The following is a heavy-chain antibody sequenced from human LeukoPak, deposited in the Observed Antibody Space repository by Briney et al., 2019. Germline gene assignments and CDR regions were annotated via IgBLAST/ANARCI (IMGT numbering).Heavy chain of an antibody. D-gene: IGHD3-10*01. J-gene: IGHJ5*02. V-gene: IGHV3-23*01. CDR2: ISGETNNT. CDR3: AKRYSDGGFDP. CDR1: GLTFSNSA. Sequence: GGSLRLSCVASGLTFSNSAMTWVRQGPGKGLEWVSSISGETNNTYYSDSVKGRFTVSRDNSKNTVFLQMNDLTIEDTAIYYCAKRYSDGGFDPWGQGTLVTVSS.